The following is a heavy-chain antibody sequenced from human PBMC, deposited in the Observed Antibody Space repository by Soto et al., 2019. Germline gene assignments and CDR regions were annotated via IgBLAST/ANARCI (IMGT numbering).Heavy chain of an antibody. CDR2: IKSKTDGGTT. V-gene: IGHV3-15*01. D-gene: IGHD5-12*01. Sequence: GGSLRLSCAASGFTFSNAWMSWVRQAPGKGLEWVGRIKSKTDGGTTDYAAPVKGRFTISRDESKNTLYLQMNSLRAEDTAVYYCAKPYGGYSGYDYYFDYWGQGTLVTVSS. CDR3: AKPYGGYSGYDYYFDY. CDR1: GFTFSNAW. J-gene: IGHJ4*02.